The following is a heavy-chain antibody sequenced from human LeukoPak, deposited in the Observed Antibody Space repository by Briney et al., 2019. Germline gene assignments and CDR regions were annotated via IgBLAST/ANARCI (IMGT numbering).Heavy chain of an antibody. D-gene: IGHD5-24*01. CDR1: GFTFSSYE. V-gene: IGHV3-48*03. CDR2: ISSSGSTI. Sequence: GGSLRLSCAASGFTFSSYEMNWVRQAPGKGLEWVSYISSSGSTIYYADSVKGRFTTSRDNAKNSLYLQMNSLRAEDTAVYYCARDGDGDGYKFDYWGQGTLVTVSS. CDR3: ARDGDGDGYKFDY. J-gene: IGHJ4*02.